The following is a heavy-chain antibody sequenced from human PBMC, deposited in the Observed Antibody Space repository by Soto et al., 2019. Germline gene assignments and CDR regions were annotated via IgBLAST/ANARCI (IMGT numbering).Heavy chain of an antibody. CDR3: ARGGAARPSDAFDI. D-gene: IGHD6-6*01. V-gene: IGHV4-59*02. CDR1: GDSVTSHY. J-gene: IGHJ3*02. Sequence: SETLSLTCSFSGDSVTSHYLTWIRQSPEKGLEWIGYMHYSGFTHYNPSLKSRVTTSVDTSKNQFSLKLSSVTAADTAVYYCARGGAARPSDAFDIWGQGAMVTVSS. CDR2: MHYSGFT.